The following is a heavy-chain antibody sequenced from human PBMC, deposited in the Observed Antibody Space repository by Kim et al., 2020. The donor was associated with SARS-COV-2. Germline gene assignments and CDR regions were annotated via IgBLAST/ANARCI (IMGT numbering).Heavy chain of an antibody. CDR3: VKRGYSSTSSFDY. Sequence: YADSWKGRFTVSRDNSKNMLYLEMTSLRAEDTALYYCVKRGYSSTSSFDYWGQGTLVTVSS. D-gene: IGHD6-13*01. J-gene: IGHJ4*02. V-gene: IGHV3-74*01.